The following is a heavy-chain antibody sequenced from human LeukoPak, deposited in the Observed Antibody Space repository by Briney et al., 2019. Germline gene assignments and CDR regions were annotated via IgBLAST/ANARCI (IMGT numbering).Heavy chain of an antibody. CDR1: GGSFSGYY. J-gene: IGHJ5*02. V-gene: IGHV4-34*01. D-gene: IGHD3-10*01. CDR2: TNHSGST. Sequence: TSETLSLTCAVYGGSFSGYYWSWIRQPPGKGLEWIGETNHSGSTNYNPSLKSRVTISVDTSKNQFSLKLSSVTAADTAVYYCARRLGSGRSGSYSVRGFDPWGQGTLVTVSS. CDR3: ARRLGSGRSGSYSVRGFDP.